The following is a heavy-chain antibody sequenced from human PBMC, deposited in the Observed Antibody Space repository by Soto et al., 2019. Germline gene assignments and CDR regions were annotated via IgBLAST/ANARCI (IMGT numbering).Heavy chain of an antibody. CDR1: GFTFSRYI. J-gene: IGHJ3*01. CDR2: ISSTSTNI. D-gene: IGHD2-21*01. CDR3: TRGIASSSLVTFDV. V-gene: IGHV3-21*01. Sequence: EVQLVESGGGLVQPGGSLRLSCAASGFTFSRYIMHWVRQAPGQGLEWIATISSTSTNIYYADSVKGRITISRDNPKTSLSLQMDSLRRDDTAVYYCTRGIASSSLVTFDVWGQGTMVTVSP.